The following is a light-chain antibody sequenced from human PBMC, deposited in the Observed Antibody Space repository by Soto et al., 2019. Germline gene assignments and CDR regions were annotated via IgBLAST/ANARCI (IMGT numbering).Light chain of an antibody. V-gene: IGKV3-11*01. CDR3: QQRFTWPS. Sequence: ETVLTQSPATLSLSPGERATLSCRASQSIGSSLAWYQQTPGQAPRLLIYDASKRATGIPARFSGSGSGTDFPLTISSLEPEDFAVYYCQQRFTWPSFGPGTKVDVK. CDR2: DAS. J-gene: IGKJ3*01. CDR1: QSIGSS.